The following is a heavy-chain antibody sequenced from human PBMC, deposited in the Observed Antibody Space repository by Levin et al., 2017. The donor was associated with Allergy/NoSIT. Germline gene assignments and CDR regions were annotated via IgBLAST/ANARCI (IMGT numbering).Heavy chain of an antibody. D-gene: IGHD3-22*01. CDR2: ISGSGGGT. V-gene: IGHV3-23*01. Sequence: GGSLRLSCAASGFAFSSYAMNWVRQAPGKGLEWVSGISGSGGGTYYADSVQGRFTISRDNSKNTLYLQMNSLRAEDTAVYFCAKGGYYSDNSGYYQLAKTVDCWGQGTLLTVSS. CDR3: AKGGYYSDNSGYYQLAKTVDC. J-gene: IGHJ4*02. CDR1: GFAFSSYA.